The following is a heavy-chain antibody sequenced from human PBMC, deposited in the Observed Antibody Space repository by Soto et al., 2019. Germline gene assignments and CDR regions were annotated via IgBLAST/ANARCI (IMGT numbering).Heavy chain of an antibody. J-gene: IGHJ4*02. CDR2: ISYDGSNK. V-gene: IGHV3-30-3*01. Sequence: GGSLRLSCSASGFTFSSYAMHWVRQAPGKGLEWVAVISYDGSNKYYADSVKGRFTISRDNSKNTLYLQMNSLRAEDTAVYYCARDYSGSGSPVDYWGQGHLVTVSS. CDR1: GFTFSSYA. D-gene: IGHD3-10*01. CDR3: ARDYSGSGSPVDY.